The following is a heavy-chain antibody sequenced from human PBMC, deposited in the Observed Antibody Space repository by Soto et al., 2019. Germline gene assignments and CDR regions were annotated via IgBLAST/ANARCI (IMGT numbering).Heavy chain of an antibody. J-gene: IGHJ5*02. CDR3: ARLMVQSSSWYGEAPGGFDP. D-gene: IGHD6-13*01. Sequence: PGESLKISCKGSGYSFTSYWIGWVRQMPGKGLEWMGIIYPGDSDTRYSPSFQGQVTISADKSISTAYLQWSSLKASDTAMYYCARLMVQSSSWYGEAPGGFDPWGQGTLVTVSS. CDR2: IYPGDSDT. CDR1: GYSFTSYW. V-gene: IGHV5-51*01.